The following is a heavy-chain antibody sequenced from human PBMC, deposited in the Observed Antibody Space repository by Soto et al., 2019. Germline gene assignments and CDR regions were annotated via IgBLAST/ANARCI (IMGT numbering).Heavy chain of an antibody. D-gene: IGHD6-6*01. J-gene: IGHJ3*02. V-gene: IGHV1-46*01. CDR1: GYTFTSYY. CDR3: ARERGGSSSSGAFDI. CDR2: TNPSGGST. Sequence: ASVKVSCKASGYTFTSYYMHWVRQAPGQGLEWMGITNPSGGSTSYAQKFQGRVTMTRDTSTSTVYMELSSLRSEDTAVYYCARERGGSSSSGAFDIWGQGTMVSVSS.